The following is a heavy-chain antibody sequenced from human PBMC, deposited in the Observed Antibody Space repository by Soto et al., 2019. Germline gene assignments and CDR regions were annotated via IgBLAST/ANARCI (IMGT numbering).Heavy chain of an antibody. D-gene: IGHD5-18*01. CDR3: AKDYSAMVDY. V-gene: IGHV3-30*18. CDR1: GCTFSSYG. J-gene: IGHJ4*02. Sequence: QVQLVESGGGVVQPGRSLRLSCAASGCTFSSYGMHWVRQAPSKGLEWVAVISYDGSNKYYADSVKGRFTISRDNSKNTLYLQMNSLRAEDTAVYYCAKDYSAMVDYWGQGTLVTVSS. CDR2: ISYDGSNK.